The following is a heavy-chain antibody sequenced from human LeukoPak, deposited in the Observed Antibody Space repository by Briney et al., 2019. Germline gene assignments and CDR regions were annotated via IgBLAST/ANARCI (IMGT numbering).Heavy chain of an antibody. CDR3: AKIRGDSWFGELPPADY. V-gene: IGHV3-30*04. Sequence: GGSLRLSCAASGFTSSNYAMHWVRQAPGKGLEWVAVIFYDGSIQYYADSVRGRFTISRDNSKNTLYLQMNSLRAEDTAVYYCAKIRGDSWFGELPPADYWGQGTLVTVSS. D-gene: IGHD3-10*01. J-gene: IGHJ4*02. CDR2: IFYDGSIQ. CDR1: GFTSSNYA.